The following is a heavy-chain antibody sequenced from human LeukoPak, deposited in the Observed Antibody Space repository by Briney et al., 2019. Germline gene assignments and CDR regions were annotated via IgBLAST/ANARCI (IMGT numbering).Heavy chain of an antibody. J-gene: IGHJ4*02. CDR1: GYTFGSYG. CDR2: ISAYNGNT. D-gene: IGHD3-22*01. CDR3: AREVDYYDSSGGIFDY. Sequence: ASVKVSCKASGYTFGSYGISWVRQAPGQGLEWMGWISAYNGNTNYAQKLQGRVTMTTDTSTSTAYMELRSLRSDDTAVYYCAREVDYYDSSGGIFDYWGQGTLVTVSS. V-gene: IGHV1-18*01.